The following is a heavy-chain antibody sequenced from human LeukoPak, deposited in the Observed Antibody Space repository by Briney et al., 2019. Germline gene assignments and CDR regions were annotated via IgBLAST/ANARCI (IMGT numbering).Heavy chain of an antibody. V-gene: IGHV4-38-2*02. D-gene: IGHD2-15*01. J-gene: IGHJ6*03. CDR2: IYHSGST. CDR1: GYSISSGYY. CDR3: ARLTKVVVVVAATPRVAYYYYMDV. Sequence: PSETLSLTCTVSGYSISSGYYWGWIRQPPGKGLEWIGSIYHSGSTYYNPSLKSRVTISVDTSKNQFSLKLSSVTAADTAVYYCARLTKVVVVVAATPRVAYYYYMDVWGKGTTVTISS.